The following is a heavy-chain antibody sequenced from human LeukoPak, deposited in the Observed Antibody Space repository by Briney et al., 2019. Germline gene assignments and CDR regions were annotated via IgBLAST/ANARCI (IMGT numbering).Heavy chain of an antibody. D-gene: IGHD4-17*01. J-gene: IGHJ5*02. Sequence: GASVKVSCKVSGYTLTELSMHWVRQAPGKGLEWMGGIIPIFGTANYAQKFQGRVTITADESTSTAYMELSSLRSEDTAVYYCARDWRYGDYAGDNWFDPWGQGTLVTVSS. CDR2: IIPIFGTA. CDR3: ARDWRYGDYAGDNWFDP. V-gene: IGHV1-69*13. CDR1: GYTLTELS.